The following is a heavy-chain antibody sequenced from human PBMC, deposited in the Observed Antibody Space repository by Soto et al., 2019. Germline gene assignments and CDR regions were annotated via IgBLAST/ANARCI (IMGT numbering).Heavy chain of an antibody. Sequence: GGSLRLSCAASGFTFSSYWMSWVRQAPGKGLEWVANIKQDGSEKYYVDSVKGRFTISRDNAKNSLYLQMNSLRAEDTAVYYCARVRQDQQNVLMVYGSFYYYYMDVWGKGTTVTVSS. CDR3: ARVRQDQQNVLMVYGSFYYYYMDV. J-gene: IGHJ6*03. D-gene: IGHD2-8*01. CDR1: GFTFSSYW. CDR2: IKQDGSEK. V-gene: IGHV3-7*01.